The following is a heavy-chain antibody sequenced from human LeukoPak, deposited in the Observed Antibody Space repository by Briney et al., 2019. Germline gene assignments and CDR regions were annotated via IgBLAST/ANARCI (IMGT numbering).Heavy chain of an antibody. CDR2: LYSAGAT. V-gene: IGHV3-53*01. D-gene: IGHD3-10*01. J-gene: IGHJ4*02. Sequence: PGGSLRVSRAVSGFTVSSNYMSWVRQAPGKGLEWVSILYSAGATYYADSVRGRFTIARDNSKNTVFLQMNSLRAEDTAVYYCASGEVGVRRYYSLPFHHWGQG. CDR1: GFTVSSNY. CDR3: ASGEVGVRRYYSLPFHH.